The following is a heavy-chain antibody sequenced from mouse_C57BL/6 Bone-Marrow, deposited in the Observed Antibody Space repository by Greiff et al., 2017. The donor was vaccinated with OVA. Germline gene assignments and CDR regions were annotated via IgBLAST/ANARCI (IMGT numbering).Heavy chain of an antibody. V-gene: IGHV1-55*01. D-gene: IGHD1-1*01. CDR2: IYPGSGST. CDR1: GYTFTSYW. J-gene: IGHJ4*01. CDR3: ARRNYGGAMDY. Sequence: VQLQQPGAELVKPGASVKMSCKASGYTFTSYWITWVKQRPGQGLEWIGDIYPGSGSTNYNEKFKSKATLTVETSSSTAYMQLSSLTSEDSAVYYCARRNYGGAMDYWGQGTSVTVSS.